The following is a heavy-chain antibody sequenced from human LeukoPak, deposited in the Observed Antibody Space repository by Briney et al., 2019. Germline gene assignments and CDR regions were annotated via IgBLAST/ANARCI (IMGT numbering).Heavy chain of an antibody. CDR2: IYYSGST. CDR1: GGSISSSSYS. V-gene: IGHV4-39*01. D-gene: IGHD2-2*01. Sequence: SETLSLTCTVSGGSISSSSYSWGWIRQPPGKGLEWIGSIYYSGSTYYNPSLKSRVTISVDTSKNQFSLKLSSVTAADTAVYYCAREYGSTSCYDYWGQGTLVTVSS. J-gene: IGHJ4*02. CDR3: AREYGSTSCYDY.